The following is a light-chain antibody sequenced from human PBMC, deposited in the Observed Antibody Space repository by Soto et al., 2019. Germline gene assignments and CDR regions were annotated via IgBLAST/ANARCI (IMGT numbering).Light chain of an antibody. V-gene: IGKV3-15*01. Sequence: EIVMTQSPATLSVSPGESATLSCRASQSVSSNLAWHQQKPGQAPRILMYDASTRATGISARFSGSGSGTDFTLTISSLEPEDSAVYYCQQRHMWPITFGQGTRLE. J-gene: IGKJ5*01. CDR3: QQRHMWPIT. CDR1: QSVSSN. CDR2: DAS.